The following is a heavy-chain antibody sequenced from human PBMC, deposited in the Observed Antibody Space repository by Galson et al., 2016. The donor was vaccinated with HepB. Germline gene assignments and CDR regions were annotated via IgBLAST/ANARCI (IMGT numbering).Heavy chain of an antibody. Sequence: SLRLSCAASGFTFSGYAMHWVRQAPGKGLEWVAVISYDGSNKYYADSVKGRFTISRDNSKNTLYLQMSSMRPEDTAVYYCAGELVDYSNSYYGMDVWGQGTTVTVSS. D-gene: IGHD4-11*01. J-gene: IGHJ6*02. CDR2: ISYDGSNK. V-gene: IGHV3-30*04. CDR3: AGELVDYSNSYYGMDV. CDR1: GFTFSGYA.